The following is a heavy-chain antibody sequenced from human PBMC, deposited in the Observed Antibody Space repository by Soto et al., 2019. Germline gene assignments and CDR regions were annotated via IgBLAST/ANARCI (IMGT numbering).Heavy chain of an antibody. Sequence: PGGSLRLSCAASGFTFSSYGMHWVRQAPGKGLEWVAVIWYDGSNKYYADSVKGRFTISRDNSKNTLYLQMNSLRAEDTAVYYCAREYSSSSPVYYYGMDVWGQGTTVTVS. CDR2: IWYDGSNK. J-gene: IGHJ6*02. D-gene: IGHD6-6*01. V-gene: IGHV3-33*01. CDR1: GFTFSSYG. CDR3: AREYSSSSPVYYYGMDV.